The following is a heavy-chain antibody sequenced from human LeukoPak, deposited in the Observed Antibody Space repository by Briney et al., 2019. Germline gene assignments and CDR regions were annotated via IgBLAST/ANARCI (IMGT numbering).Heavy chain of an antibody. J-gene: IGHJ6*03. CDR2: IIPILGIA. Sequence: SVKVSCKASGGTFSSYAISWVRQAPGQGLEWMGRIIPILGIANYAQKFQGRVTMTTDTSTSTAYMELRSLRSDDTAVYYCARWLQWGYYYYYMDVWGKGTTVTVSS. V-gene: IGHV1-69*04. D-gene: IGHD5-24*01. CDR3: ARWLQWGYYYYYMDV. CDR1: GGTFSSYA.